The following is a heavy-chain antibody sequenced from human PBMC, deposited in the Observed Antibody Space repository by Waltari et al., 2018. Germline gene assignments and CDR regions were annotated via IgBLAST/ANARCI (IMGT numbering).Heavy chain of an antibody. Sequence: QVQESGLGVLKPSETLCITFAVSGDFLSSSDDWSWVRQPPGKGLEWIGQVRGDGKTKYNPSFASRVTMSLDTSTDHFALKLTSATAADTALYYCARDRGRGLYLDTWGQGTLVTVSP. CDR2: VRGDGKT. CDR3: ARDRGRGLYLDT. CDR1: GDFLSSSDD. V-gene: IGHV4-4*02. J-gene: IGHJ4*02. D-gene: IGHD1-1*01.